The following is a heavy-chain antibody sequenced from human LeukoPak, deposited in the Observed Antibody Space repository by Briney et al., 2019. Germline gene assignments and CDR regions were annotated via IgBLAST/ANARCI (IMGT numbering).Heavy chain of an antibody. J-gene: IGHJ4*02. D-gene: IGHD3-16*01. CDR1: GSTLTELS. Sequence: ASVKVSCKVSGSTLTELSVHWVRQAPGEGLEWMGGSDPEDGEIIYAQKLQGRATMTEDTSTDTAYMELSSLRSEDTAVYYCATEGDRGTYLDYWGQGTLVTVSS. CDR2: SDPEDGEI. CDR3: ATEGDRGTYLDY. V-gene: IGHV1-24*01.